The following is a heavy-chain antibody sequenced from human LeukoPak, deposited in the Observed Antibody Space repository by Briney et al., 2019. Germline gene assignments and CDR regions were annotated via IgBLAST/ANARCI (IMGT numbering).Heavy chain of an antibody. J-gene: IGHJ4*02. V-gene: IGHV1-2*06. CDR1: GYTFTGYY. CDR2: INPNSGDT. D-gene: IGHD4-17*01. Sequence: ASVKVSCKTSGYTFTGYYMYWVRQAPGQGLEWMGRINPNSGDTNHAQKFQGRVTMTRDTSISTAYMELSRLRSDDTAVYYCARGGGTVTTYDYWGQGTLVTVSS. CDR3: ARGGGTVTTYDY.